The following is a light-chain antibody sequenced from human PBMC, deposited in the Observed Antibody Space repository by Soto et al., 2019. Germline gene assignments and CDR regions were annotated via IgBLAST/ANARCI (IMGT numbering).Light chain of an antibody. J-gene: IGLJ2*01. V-gene: IGLV2-23*03. CDR3: CSYAGSSTFV. CDR2: EGS. CDR1: SSDVGSYNL. Sequence: QSALTQPASGSGSPGQSITISCTGTSSDVGSYNLVSWYQQQPGKAPKLMIYEGSKRPSGVSNRFSGSKSGNTASLTISGLQAEDEADYYCCSYAGSSTFVFGGGTKVTVL.